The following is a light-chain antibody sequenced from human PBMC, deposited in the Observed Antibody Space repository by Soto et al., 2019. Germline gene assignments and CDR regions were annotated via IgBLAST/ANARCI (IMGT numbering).Light chain of an antibody. J-gene: IGKJ4*01. CDR3: QQSDSTPQT. V-gene: IGKV1-39*01. CDR1: QSINSH. Sequence: DIQMTQSPSSLSASVGDRVTITCRASQSINSHLNWYQKKPGKPPKLLIHTTSSLHSGVPSRFSGSGAGTDFTLTISSLQPEDFATYYCQQSDSTPQTFGGGTKVEI. CDR2: TTS.